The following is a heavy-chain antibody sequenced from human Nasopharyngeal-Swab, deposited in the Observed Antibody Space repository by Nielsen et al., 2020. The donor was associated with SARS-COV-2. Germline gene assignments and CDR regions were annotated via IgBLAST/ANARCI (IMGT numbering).Heavy chain of an antibody. CDR2: IKQDGSEK. V-gene: IGHV3-7*01. J-gene: IGHJ6*03. D-gene: IGHD2-2*01. CDR3: ARGGGLDIVVVPADYYYYMDV. Sequence: GEPLKISCAASGFTFSSYWMSWARQAPGKGLEWVANIKQDGSEKYYVDSVKGRFTISRDNAKNSLYLQMNSLRAEDTAVYYCARGGGLDIVVVPADYYYYMDVWGKGTTVTVSS. CDR1: GFTFSSYW.